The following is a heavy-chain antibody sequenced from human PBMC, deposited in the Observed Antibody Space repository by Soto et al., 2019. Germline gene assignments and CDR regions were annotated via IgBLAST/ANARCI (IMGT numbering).Heavy chain of an antibody. CDR3: AKDRLPRLFDP. D-gene: IGHD3-16*01. CDR1: GFTFSSYA. V-gene: IGHV3-23*01. J-gene: IGHJ5*02. Sequence: GGSLRLSCAASGFTFSSYAMSWLRQGPGKGLEWVSAISGSGGGTYYADSVKGRFTISRDNSKNTLYLQMNSLRAEDTAVYYCAKDRLPRLFDPWGQGTLVTVSS. CDR2: ISGSGGGT.